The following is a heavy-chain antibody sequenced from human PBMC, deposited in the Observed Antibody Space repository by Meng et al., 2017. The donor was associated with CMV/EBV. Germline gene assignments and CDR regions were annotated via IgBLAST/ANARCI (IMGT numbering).Heavy chain of an antibody. CDR2: INHSGST. J-gene: IGHJ4*02. Sequence: GSLRLSCAVYGGSFSGYYWSWIRQPPGKGLEWIGEINHSGSTNYNPSLKSRVTISVDTSKNQFSLKLSSVTAADTAVYYCASDDSSSYSYWGQGTLVTVSS. V-gene: IGHV4-34*01. D-gene: IGHD5-18*01. CDR3: ASDDSSSYSY. CDR1: GGSFSGYY.